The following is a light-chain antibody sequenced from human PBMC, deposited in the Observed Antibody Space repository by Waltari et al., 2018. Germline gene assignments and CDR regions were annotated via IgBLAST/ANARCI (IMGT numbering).Light chain of an antibody. V-gene: IGKV1-5*03. CDR3: QHYNSYPWT. Sequence: DIQMTQSPSTLSASVGDRVTITCLASQDINNWLAWYQQKPGKAPKLLIYKATTLESGVPSRFSGSGSGTEFTLTISSLQPDDFGTYYCQHYNSYPWTFGLGTKVDIK. CDR1: QDINNW. CDR2: KAT. J-gene: IGKJ1*01.